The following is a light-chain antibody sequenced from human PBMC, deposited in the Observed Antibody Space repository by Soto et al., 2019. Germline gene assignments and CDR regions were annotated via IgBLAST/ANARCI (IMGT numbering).Light chain of an antibody. CDR2: GAS. CDR1: QSVSNNY. CDR3: QQYTDWPLT. Sequence: EIVLTQSPGTLSLSPGERATLSCRASQSVSNNYLAWYQQKPGQAPRLLIYGASNRATGIPDRFSGSGSGTDFTLTISRLEPEDFAAYYCQQYTDWPLTFGQGTKVDIK. V-gene: IGKV3-20*01. J-gene: IGKJ1*01.